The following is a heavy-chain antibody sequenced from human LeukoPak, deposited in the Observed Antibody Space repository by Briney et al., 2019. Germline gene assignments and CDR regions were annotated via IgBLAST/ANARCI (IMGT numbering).Heavy chain of an antibody. J-gene: IGHJ2*01. V-gene: IGHV3-23*01. D-gene: IGHD6-13*01. CDR2: ITGSGDTT. Sequence: GGSLRLSCAASGLTFSSYAMGWVRQAPEKGLEWVSAITGSGDTTYYSDSVKGRFTISRDNSRNTLYFQMNSLRAEDTAVYYCAKDLRGPAAGTWYFDLWGRGTLVTVSS. CDR3: AKDLRGPAAGTWYFDL. CDR1: GLTFSSYA.